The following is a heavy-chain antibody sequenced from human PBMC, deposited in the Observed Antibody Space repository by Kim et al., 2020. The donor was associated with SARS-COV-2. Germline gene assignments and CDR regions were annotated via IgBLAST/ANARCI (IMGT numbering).Heavy chain of an antibody. CDR2: ISAYNGNT. D-gene: IGHD3-16*02. CDR3: ATDHPGGGSYRK. Sequence: ASVKVSCKASGYTFTSYGISWVRQAPGQGLEWMGWISAYNGNTNYAQNLQGRVTMTTDTSTSTAYMELRSLRSDDTALYFCATDHPGGGSYRKWGQGTLVTVSS. V-gene: IGHV1-18*04. J-gene: IGHJ4*02. CDR1: GYTFTSYG.